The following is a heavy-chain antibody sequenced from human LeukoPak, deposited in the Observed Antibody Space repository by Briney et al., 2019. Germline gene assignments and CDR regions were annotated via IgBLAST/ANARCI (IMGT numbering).Heavy chain of an antibody. CDR2: MQYDGSVK. CDR3: AKDRIASPPQGRFDP. V-gene: IGHV3-30*02. CDR1: GFTFSNYG. D-gene: IGHD2-15*01. J-gene: IGHJ5*02. Sequence: PGGFLRLSCAASGFTFSNYGIHWVRQAPGKGLEWVTFMQYDGSVKFYADSVMGRFTISRDNSQNTLYLHMNNLGAEDTAIYYCAKDRIASPPQGRFDPWGQGTQVTVSS.